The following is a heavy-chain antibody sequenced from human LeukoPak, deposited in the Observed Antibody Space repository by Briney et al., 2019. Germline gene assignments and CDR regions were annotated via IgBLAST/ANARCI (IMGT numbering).Heavy chain of an antibody. D-gene: IGHD2-2*01. V-gene: IGHV4-59*01. J-gene: IGHJ1*01. CDR2: IYYSGST. CDR3: ARGPPGVPAAKEYFQH. Sequence: SETLSLTCTVSGGSISSYYWSWIWQPPGKGLEWIGYIYYSGSTNYNPSLKSRVTISVDTSKNQFSLKLSSVTAADTAVYYCARGPPGVPAAKEYFQHWGQGTLVTVSS. CDR1: GGSISSYY.